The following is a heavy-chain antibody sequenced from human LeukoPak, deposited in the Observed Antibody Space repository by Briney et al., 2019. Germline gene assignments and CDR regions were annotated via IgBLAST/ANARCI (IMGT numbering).Heavy chain of an antibody. CDR3: AXXRXXXXSXXMDV. CDR2: IIPIFGTA. Sequence: GASVKVSCKASGGTFSSYAISWVRQAPGQGLEWMGGIIPIFGTANYAQKFQGRVTITADESTSTAYMELSSLRSEDTAVYYCAXXRXXXXSXXMDVWGQGTTVTVSS. CDR1: GGTFSSYA. V-gene: IGHV1-69*13. J-gene: IGHJ6*02.